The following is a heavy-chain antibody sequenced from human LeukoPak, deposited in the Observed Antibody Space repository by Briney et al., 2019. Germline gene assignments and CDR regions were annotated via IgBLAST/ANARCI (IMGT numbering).Heavy chain of an antibody. D-gene: IGHD6-6*01. CDR2: ISAYNGNT. CDR3: ARWSSSSDRGDWFDP. Sequence: EASVKVSCMASGYTFTSYGISWVRPAPGQGLEWMGWISAYNGNTNYAQKLQGRVTMTTDTSTSTAYIELRSLRSDDTAVYYCARWSSSSDRGDWFDPWGQGTLVAVSS. J-gene: IGHJ5*02. CDR1: GYTFTSYG. V-gene: IGHV1-18*01.